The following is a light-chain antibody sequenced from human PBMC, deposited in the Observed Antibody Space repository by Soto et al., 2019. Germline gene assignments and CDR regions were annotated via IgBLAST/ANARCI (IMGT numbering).Light chain of an antibody. CDR3: QQYKNWPPHT. CDR1: QNVDDR. CDR2: AAS. Sequence: EIVLTHSPGTVSVSPGESVTLSYRASQNVDDRFAGYQQTPGQPPRLLLYAASTRATGIPARFSGSGSGTEFTLTISSLQYEDLGVYYCQQYKNWPPHTFGQGAKLESK. J-gene: IGKJ2*01. V-gene: IGKV3-15*01.